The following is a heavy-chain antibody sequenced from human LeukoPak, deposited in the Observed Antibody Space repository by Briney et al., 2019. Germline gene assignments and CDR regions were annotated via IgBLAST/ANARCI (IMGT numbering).Heavy chain of an antibody. D-gene: IGHD5/OR15-5a*01. CDR3: AKDTGSTPGAHYYYYMDV. CDR2: ISWNSGSI. CDR1: GFTFDDYA. Sequence: GGSLRLSCAASGFTFDDYAMHWVRQAPGKGLEWVSGISWNSGSIGYADSVKGRFTISRDNAKNSLYLQMNSLRAEDTALYYCAKDTGSTPGAHYYYYMDVWGKETTVTISS. V-gene: IGHV3-9*01. J-gene: IGHJ6*03.